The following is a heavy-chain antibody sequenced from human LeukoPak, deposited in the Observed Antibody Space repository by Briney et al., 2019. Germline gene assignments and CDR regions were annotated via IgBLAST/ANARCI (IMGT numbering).Heavy chain of an antibody. J-gene: IGHJ4*02. CDR2: TYYRSKWYN. D-gene: IGHD2-21*02. Sequence: SQTLSLTCAISGGTVTSSSAAWHWLRQSPSRGLEWLARTYYRSKWYNDYSVSVKSRIDINADTSKNQFSLQLNSVTPEDTAMYYCTRAGGDSWYFDYWGQGTLVTVSS. CDR3: TRAGGDSWYFDY. CDR1: GGTVTSSSAA. V-gene: IGHV6-1*01.